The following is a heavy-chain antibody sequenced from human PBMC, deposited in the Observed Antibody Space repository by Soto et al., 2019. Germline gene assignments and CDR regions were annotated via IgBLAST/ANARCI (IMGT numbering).Heavy chain of an antibody. J-gene: IGHJ4*01. D-gene: IGHD5-18*01. Sequence: LRLSCAASGFTFRNYPMHWVRQAPGKGLEWVAVISNDGSNKYYGDSVKGRFTISRDNSKNTLYLQINSLRGGDTAVYYCAREGYSYGSLDYWGQGTLVTVSS. V-gene: IGHV3-30*04. CDR1: GFTFRNYP. CDR3: AREGYSYGSLDY. CDR2: ISNDGSNK.